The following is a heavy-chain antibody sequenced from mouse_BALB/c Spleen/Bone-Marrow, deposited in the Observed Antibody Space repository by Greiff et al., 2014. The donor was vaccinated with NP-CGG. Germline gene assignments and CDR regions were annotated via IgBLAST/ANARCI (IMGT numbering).Heavy chain of an antibody. CDR2: IDPASDYS. Sequence: EVQVVESGAELVMPGASVRLSCTVSGFNIKDTYMHWVKQRPQQGLDWIGRIDPASDYSQYDPKFQGKATITADTSSNTAYLQLSSLTSEDTAVYFCASLTGTFDYWGQGTTLTVSS. CDR1: GFNIKDTY. D-gene: IGHD4-1*01. J-gene: IGHJ2*01. V-gene: IGHV14-3*02. CDR3: ASLTGTFDY.